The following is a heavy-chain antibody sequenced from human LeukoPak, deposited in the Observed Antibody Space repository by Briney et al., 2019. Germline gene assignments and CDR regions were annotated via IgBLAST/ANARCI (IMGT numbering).Heavy chain of an antibody. V-gene: IGHV3-23*01. CDR1: GFIFSSYA. Sequence: PGGSLRLSCAASGFIFSSYAMSWVRQAPGKGLEWVSAISGSGGSTYYADSVKGRFTISRDNAKNSLYLQMNSLRAEDTAVYYCARGEYDFWSGYYRNYYGMDVWGQGTTVTVSS. CDR3: ARGEYDFWSGYYRNYYGMDV. CDR2: ISGSGGST. D-gene: IGHD3-3*01. J-gene: IGHJ6*02.